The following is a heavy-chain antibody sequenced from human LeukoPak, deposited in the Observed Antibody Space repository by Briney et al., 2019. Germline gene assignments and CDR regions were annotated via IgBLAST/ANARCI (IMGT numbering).Heavy chain of an antibody. J-gene: IGHJ6*02. Sequence: ASVKVSCKASGYTFTSYGISWVRQAPGQGLEWMGWISAYNGNTNYVQKLQGGVTMTTDTSTSTAYMELRSLRSDDTAVYYCARDTPIQFSSSSHYYYGMDVWGQGTTVTVSS. CDR3: ARDTPIQFSSSSHYYYGMDV. V-gene: IGHV1-18*01. D-gene: IGHD6-6*01. CDR2: ISAYNGNT. CDR1: GYTFTSYG.